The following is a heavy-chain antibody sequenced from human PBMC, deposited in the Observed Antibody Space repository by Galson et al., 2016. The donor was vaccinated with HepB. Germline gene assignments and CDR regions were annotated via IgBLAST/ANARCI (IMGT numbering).Heavy chain of an antibody. V-gene: IGHV3-23*01. CDR3: AKASSPGYYYGMDV. D-gene: IGHD6-13*01. CDR2: ISGSGGST. CDR1: GFTISSYA. J-gene: IGHJ6*02. Sequence: SLRLSCAASGFTISSYAMSWVRQAPGKGLEWVSAISGSGGSTYYADSVKGRFTISRDNSKNTLYLQMNSLRAEDTAVYYCAKASSPGYYYGMDVWGQGTTVTVSS.